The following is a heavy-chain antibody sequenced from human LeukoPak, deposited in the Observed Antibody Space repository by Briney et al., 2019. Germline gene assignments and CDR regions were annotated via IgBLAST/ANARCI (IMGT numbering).Heavy chain of an antibody. Sequence: GGSLRLSCAASGFTFSSYAMHWVRQAPGKGLEWVAVISYDGSNKYYADSVKGRFTISRDNAKNSLYLQMNSLRAEDTALYYCARDRGGTADYYYYYYMDVWGKGTTVTVSS. CDR1: GFTFSSYA. D-gene: IGHD3-16*01. CDR2: ISYDGSNK. CDR3: ARDRGGTADYYYYYYMDV. J-gene: IGHJ6*03. V-gene: IGHV3-30*04.